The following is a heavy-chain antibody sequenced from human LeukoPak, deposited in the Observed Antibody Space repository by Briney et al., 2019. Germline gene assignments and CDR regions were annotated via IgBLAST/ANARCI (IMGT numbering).Heavy chain of an antibody. V-gene: IGHV3-30*03. CDR1: GFTFSNFG. J-gene: IGHJ4*02. Sequence: GRSLRLSCAASGFTFSNFGMHWVRQAPGKGLEWVAVISYDGSKKYYADSVKGRFTISRDNSKNTLYLQMNSLRAEDTAVYYCARGSHYDYVWGSYRLYYFDYWGQGTLVTVSS. D-gene: IGHD3-16*02. CDR3: ARGSHYDYVWGSYRLYYFDY. CDR2: ISYDGSKK.